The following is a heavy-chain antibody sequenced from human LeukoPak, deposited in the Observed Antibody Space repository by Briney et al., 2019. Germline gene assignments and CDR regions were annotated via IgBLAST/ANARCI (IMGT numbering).Heavy chain of an antibody. J-gene: IGHJ4*02. V-gene: IGHV3-23*01. CDR1: GFTFSSYA. CDR2: ISGSGGST. CDR3: ATGRTIVVVPAAMPDY. Sequence: GGSLRLSCAASGFTFSSYAMSWVRQAPGRGLEWVSAISGSGGSTYYADSVKGRFTISRDNSKNTLYLQMNSLRAEDTAVYYCATGRTIVVVPAAMPDYWGQGTLVTVSS. D-gene: IGHD2-2*01.